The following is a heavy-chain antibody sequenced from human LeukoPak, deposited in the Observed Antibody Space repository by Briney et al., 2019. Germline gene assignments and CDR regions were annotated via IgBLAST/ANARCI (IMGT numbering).Heavy chain of an antibody. J-gene: IGHJ4*02. Sequence: PGGSLRLSCAASEFTFSSYSMNWVRQAPGKGLEWVAVIWYDGSNKYYADSVKGRFTISRDNSKNTLYLRMNSLRAEDTAVYYCARGLFVVVPAAIVSDFDYWGQGALVTVSS. CDR1: EFTFSSYS. D-gene: IGHD2-2*01. V-gene: IGHV3-33*08. CDR3: ARGLFVVVPAAIVSDFDY. CDR2: IWYDGSNK.